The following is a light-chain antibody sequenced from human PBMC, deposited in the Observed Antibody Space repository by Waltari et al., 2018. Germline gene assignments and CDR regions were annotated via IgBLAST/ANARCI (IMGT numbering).Light chain of an antibody. J-gene: IGKJ1*01. CDR2: KAS. CDR1: QSINGW. CDR3: QQYSTYPWT. Sequence: DIQMTQSTSTLSASVGDRVTISCRASQSINGWLAWYQQIPGMAPKLLICKASSLQSGVPSRFSGSGSGTEFTLTISSLQPDDFASYYCQQYSTYPWTFGQGTKVEIK. V-gene: IGKV1-5*03.